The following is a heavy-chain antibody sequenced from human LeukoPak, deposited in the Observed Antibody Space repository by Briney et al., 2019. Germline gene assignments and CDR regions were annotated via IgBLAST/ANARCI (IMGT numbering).Heavy chain of an antibody. CDR3: AALSNYGDFFDY. D-gene: IGHD4-17*01. CDR1: GFTFTTSA. CDR2: IVVGSVHT. J-gene: IGHJ4*02. Sequence: SVKVSCKTSGFTFTTSAIQWVRQARGQRLEWIGWIVVGSVHTNYAQRLHGRVTLTRDMSTSTVYMELSSLRSEDTAVYYCAALSNYGDFFDYWGQGTLVTVSS. V-gene: IGHV1-58*02.